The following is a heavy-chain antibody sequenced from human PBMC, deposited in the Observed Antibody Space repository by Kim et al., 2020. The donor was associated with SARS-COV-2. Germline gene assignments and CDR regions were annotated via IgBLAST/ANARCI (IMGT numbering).Heavy chain of an antibody. J-gene: IGHJ4*02. CDR2: YPSDSDT. V-gene: IGHV5-51*01. Sequence: YPSDSDTRYSPSFQGQVTISADKSISTAYLQWSSLKASDTAMYYCARIGDYWGQGTLVTVSS. D-gene: IGHD2-15*01. CDR3: ARIGDY.